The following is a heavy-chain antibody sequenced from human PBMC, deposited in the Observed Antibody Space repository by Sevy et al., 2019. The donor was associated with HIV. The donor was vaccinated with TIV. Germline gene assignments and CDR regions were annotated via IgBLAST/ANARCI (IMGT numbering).Heavy chain of an antibody. CDR1: GFTFSSYS. J-gene: IGHJ4*02. CDR3: ARDPRNYYGSGGDY. CDR2: ISSSSNYI. D-gene: IGHD3-10*01. V-gene: IGHV3-21*01. Sequence: GGSLRLSCAASGFTFSSYSMNWDRQAPGKGLEWVSSISSSSNYIYYADSVKGRFTISRDNAKNSLYLQMNSLRAEDTAVYYCARDPRNYYGSGGDYWGQGTLVTVSS.